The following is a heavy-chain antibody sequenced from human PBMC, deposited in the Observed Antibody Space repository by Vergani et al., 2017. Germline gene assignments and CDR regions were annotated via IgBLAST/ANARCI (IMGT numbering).Heavy chain of an antibody. V-gene: IGHV3-9*01. CDR2: ISWNRGRI. D-gene: IGHD2-2*01. J-gene: IGHJ6*04. Sequence: EVQLVESGGGLVQPGRSLKLSCAASGFTFDDYAMHWVRQAQGKGLGWVSGISWNRGRIGYADSVTGRLTISGENANNSLYLQMNSLRAEDTALYYCAKDITVVPAAMDVWGKGTTVTVSS. CDR1: GFTFDDYA. CDR3: AKDITVVPAAMDV.